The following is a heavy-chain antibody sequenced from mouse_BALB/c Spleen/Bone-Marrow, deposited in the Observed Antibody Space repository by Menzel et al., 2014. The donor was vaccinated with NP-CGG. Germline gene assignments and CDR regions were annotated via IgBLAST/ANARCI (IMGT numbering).Heavy chain of an antibody. CDR2: IHPNTDNT. CDR1: GYTFTSSW. V-gene: IGHV1S130*01. J-gene: IGHJ2*01. D-gene: IGHD2-14*01. Sequence: VQLQESESVLVRPGASVKLSCKASGYTFTSSWMHWAKQRPGQGLEWIGEIHPNTDNTNYDEKFKGKATLTVDTSSSTAYVDLSSLTSEDSAVYYCARHHRYAYYFDYWGQGTTLTVSS. CDR3: ARHHRYAYYFDY.